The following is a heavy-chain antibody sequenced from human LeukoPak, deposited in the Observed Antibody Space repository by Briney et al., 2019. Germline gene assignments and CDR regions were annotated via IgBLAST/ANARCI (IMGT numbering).Heavy chain of an antibody. J-gene: IGHJ4*02. CDR1: GGTFNSFA. Sequence: GASVKVSCKASGGTFNSFAISWVRQAPGQGLEWMGGIIPIFGTANYAQKFQGRVTITADESTSTAYMELSSLRSEDTAVYYCARGTTMVTNYFDYGGQGTLVPFSS. CDR2: IIPIFGTA. V-gene: IGHV1-69*13. CDR3: ARGTTMVTNYFDY. D-gene: IGHD5-18*01.